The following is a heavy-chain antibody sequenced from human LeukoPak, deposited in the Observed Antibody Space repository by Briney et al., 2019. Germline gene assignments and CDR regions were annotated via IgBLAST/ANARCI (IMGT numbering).Heavy chain of an antibody. CDR1: VGSVNGHY. CDR3: ARRAYSGSYYHFDY. V-gene: IGHV4-59*02. Sequence: SETLSLTCSVSVGSVNGHYWSWIRQPPGKGLEWSGYIYSGGSINYNPSLRGRLTISVDPSKSQFSLTLNSVTAADTAVYYCARRAYSGSYYHFDYWGQGILVTVSS. CDR2: IYSGGSI. D-gene: IGHD3-22*01. J-gene: IGHJ4*02.